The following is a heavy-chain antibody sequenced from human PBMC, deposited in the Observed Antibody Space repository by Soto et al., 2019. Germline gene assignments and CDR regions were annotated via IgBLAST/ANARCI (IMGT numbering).Heavy chain of an antibody. CDR3: AKGAQSSSYSSSDY. CDR1: GFTFSSYA. D-gene: IGHD6-6*01. CDR2: ISDSGGST. Sequence: EVQLLESGGGLVQPGGSLRLSCAASGFTFSSYAMNWVRQAPGMGLEWVSSISDSGGSTYYADSVKGRFTISRDNSKNTLYLQMNSLRAVDTALYYCAKGAQSSSYSSSDYWGQGTLLTVSS. J-gene: IGHJ4*02. V-gene: IGHV3-23*01.